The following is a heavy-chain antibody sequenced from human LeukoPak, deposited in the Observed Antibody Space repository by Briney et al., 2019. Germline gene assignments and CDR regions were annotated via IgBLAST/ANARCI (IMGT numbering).Heavy chain of an antibody. CDR1: GGSISSYY. J-gene: IGHJ5*02. Sequence: ETLSLTCTVSGGSISSYYWSWIRQPAGKGLEWIGRIYTSGSTNYNPSLKSRVTMSVDTSKNQFSLKLSSVTAADTAVYYCARDRPGYCSSTSCYTALDPWGQGTLVTVSS. CDR3: ARDRPGYCSSTSCYTALDP. D-gene: IGHD2-2*02. CDR2: IYTSGST. V-gene: IGHV4-4*07.